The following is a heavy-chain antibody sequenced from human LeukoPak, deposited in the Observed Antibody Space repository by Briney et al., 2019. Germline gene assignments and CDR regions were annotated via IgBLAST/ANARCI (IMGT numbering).Heavy chain of an antibody. CDR3: ARIRDKVGAFDY. V-gene: IGHV1-2*02. J-gene: IGHJ4*02. CDR1: GYTFTGYY. Sequence: GASVKVSCKASGYTFTGYYMHWVRQPPGQGLEWMGWINPNSGGTNYAQKFQGRVTMTRDTSISTAYMELSRLRSDDTAVYYCARIRDKVGAFDYWGQGTLVTVSS. CDR2: INPNSGGT. D-gene: IGHD1-26*01.